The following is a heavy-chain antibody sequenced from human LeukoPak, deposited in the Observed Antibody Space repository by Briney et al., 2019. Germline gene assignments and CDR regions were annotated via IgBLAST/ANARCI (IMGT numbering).Heavy chain of an antibody. CDR2: ISGDGSST. Sequence: GGSLRLSCAASGFTFSYYWMHWVRQAPGKGLVWVSRISGDGSSTNYADSVKGRFTISRDNAKDTLYLQMNSLRAEDTAVYYCAREPSIKLAFPPPIEDYWGQGTLVTVSS. V-gene: IGHV3-74*01. CDR1: GFTFSYYW. J-gene: IGHJ4*02. CDR3: AREPSIKLAFPPPIEDY. D-gene: IGHD3-3*02.